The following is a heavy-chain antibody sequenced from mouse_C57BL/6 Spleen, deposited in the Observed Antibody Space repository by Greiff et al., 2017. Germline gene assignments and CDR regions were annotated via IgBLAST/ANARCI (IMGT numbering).Heavy chain of an antibody. CDR2: IDPSDSYT. D-gene: IGHD1-1*01. CDR1: GYTFTSYW. Sequence: QVQLKQPGAELVRPGTSVKLSCKASGYTFTSYWMHWVKQRPGQGLEWIGVIDPSDSYTNYNQKFKGKATLTVDTSSSTAYMQLSSLTSEDSAVYYCARSYGSNYAMDYWGQGTSVTVSS. J-gene: IGHJ4*01. V-gene: IGHV1-59*01. CDR3: ARSYGSNYAMDY.